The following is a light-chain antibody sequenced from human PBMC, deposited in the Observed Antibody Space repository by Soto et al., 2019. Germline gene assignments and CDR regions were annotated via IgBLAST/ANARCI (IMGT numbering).Light chain of an antibody. CDR2: KAS. CDR3: QHYNKYSEA. J-gene: IGKJ1*01. CDR1: QTISSW. Sequence: DIQMTQSPSTLSGSVGDRVTITCRASQTISSWLAWYQQKQGKAPKLLIYKASTLKSGVPSRFSGSGSGTEFTLTISSLQRADFAAYCCQHYNKYSEAFGQGTAVE. V-gene: IGKV1-5*03.